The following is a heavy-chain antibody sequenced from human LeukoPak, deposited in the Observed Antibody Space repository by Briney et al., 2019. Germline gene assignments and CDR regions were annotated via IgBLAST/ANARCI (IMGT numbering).Heavy chain of an antibody. CDR1: GGSISSYY. Sequence: PSETLSLTCTVSGGSISSYYWSWIRQPPGKGLEWIGYIYYSGSTNYNPSLKSRVTISVDTSKNQFSLKLSSVTAADTAVYYCARDGYSSSWYSLDYWGQGTLVTVSS. V-gene: IGHV4-59*01. J-gene: IGHJ4*02. CDR3: ARDGYSSSWYSLDY. CDR2: IYYSGST. D-gene: IGHD6-13*01.